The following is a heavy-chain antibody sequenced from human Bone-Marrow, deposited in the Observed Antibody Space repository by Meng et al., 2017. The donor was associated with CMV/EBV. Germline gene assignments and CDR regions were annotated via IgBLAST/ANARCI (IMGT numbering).Heavy chain of an antibody. D-gene: IGHD3-3*01. CDR1: GDSVSSNNAG. Sequence: SETLSLTCAISGDSVSSNNAGWTWIRQSPSRGLEWLGRTYYRSTRWYSEYAVSVKSRITINPDTSKNQFSLQLNSVTPEDSAVYYCVRDLSHTYYDFWSGQLKVQYYYALDVWGQGTTVTVSS. CDR2: TYYRSTRWYS. CDR3: VRDLSHTYYDFWSGQLKVQYYYALDV. J-gene: IGHJ6*02. V-gene: IGHV6-1*01.